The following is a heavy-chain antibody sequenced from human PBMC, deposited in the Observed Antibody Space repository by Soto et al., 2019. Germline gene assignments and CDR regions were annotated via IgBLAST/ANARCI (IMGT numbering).Heavy chain of an antibody. CDR3: ARDLLRYYDSSGYNYRWFDP. CDR2: IYYSGST. V-gene: IGHV4-59*01. D-gene: IGHD3-22*01. CDR1: GGSMTTYY. J-gene: IGHJ5*02. Sequence: SETLSLTCTVSGGSMTTYYWSWIRQPPGKGLEWIGDIYYSGSTNYNPSLKSRVTISLDTSKNQFSLKMSSVTAADTAVYYCARDLLRYYDSSGYNYRWFDPWGQGTLVTVSS.